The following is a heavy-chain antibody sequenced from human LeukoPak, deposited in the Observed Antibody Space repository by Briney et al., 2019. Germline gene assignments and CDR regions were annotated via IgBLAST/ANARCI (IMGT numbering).Heavy chain of an antibody. CDR2: ISGSTSYI. V-gene: IGHV3-21*01. CDR1: AFTFRTYS. Sequence: PGGSLRLSCVASAFTFRTYSMHWVRQAPGKGLEWVSSISGSTSYIYYADSVRGRFTISRDNAKNSLYLQMNSLRAEDTAVYYCARGSDFVWGSYRPCFDYWGQGTLVTVSS. CDR3: ARGSDFVWGSYRPCFDY. D-gene: IGHD3-16*02. J-gene: IGHJ4*02.